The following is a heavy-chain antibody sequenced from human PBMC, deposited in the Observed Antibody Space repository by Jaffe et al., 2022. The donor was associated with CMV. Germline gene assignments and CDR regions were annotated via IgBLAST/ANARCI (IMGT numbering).Heavy chain of an antibody. CDR3: ARGGGNYYDSSGYYGLGY. J-gene: IGHJ4*02. CDR2: ISSSSSYI. Sequence: EVQLVESGGGLVKPGGSLRLSCAASGFTFSSYSMNWVRQAPGKGLEWVSSISSSSSYIYYADSVKGRFTISRDNAKNSLYLQMNSLRAEDTAVYYCARGGGNYYDSSGYYGLGYWGQGTLVTVSS. CDR1: GFTFSSYS. V-gene: IGHV3-21*01. D-gene: IGHD3-22*01.